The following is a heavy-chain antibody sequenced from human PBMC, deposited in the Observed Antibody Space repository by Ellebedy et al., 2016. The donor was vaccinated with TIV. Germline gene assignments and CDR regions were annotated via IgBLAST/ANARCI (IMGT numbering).Heavy chain of an antibody. Sequence: GGSLRLXXAASGFSISSYGMHWVRQAPGKGLEWVSSISTTSSHIYYGDSMKGRFTISRDNAKNSLYLEMNSLRAEDTAVYYCARDLPEGAITGRGNKWFDTWGQGTLVTVSS. CDR3: ARDLPEGAITGRGNKWFDT. D-gene: IGHD1-26*01. CDR2: ISTTSSHI. CDR1: GFSISSYG. V-gene: IGHV3-21*01. J-gene: IGHJ5*02.